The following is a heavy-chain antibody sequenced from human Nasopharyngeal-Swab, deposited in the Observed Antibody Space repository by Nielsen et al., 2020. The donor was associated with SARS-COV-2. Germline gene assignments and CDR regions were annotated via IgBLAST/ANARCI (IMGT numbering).Heavy chain of an antibody. CDR2: INHSGST. J-gene: IGHJ6*02. D-gene: IGHD6-13*01. Sequence: PQPPGHGLEWIGEINHSGSTNYNPSLKSRVTISVDTSKNQFSLKLSSVTAADTAVYYCAREHGIAAAGTVGMDVWGQGTTVTVSS. V-gene: IGHV4-34*01. CDR3: AREHGIAAAGTVGMDV.